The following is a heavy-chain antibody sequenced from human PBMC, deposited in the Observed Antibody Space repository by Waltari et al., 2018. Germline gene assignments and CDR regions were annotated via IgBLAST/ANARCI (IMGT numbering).Heavy chain of an antibody. CDR1: GFTFGDDW. CDR3: ARDRGYCGGDCYKNLDS. CDR2: IKKDGGEK. D-gene: IGHD2-21*01. J-gene: IGHJ4*02. V-gene: IGHV3-7*01. Sequence: EVQLVESGGGLVQPGGSLRLSCAAFGFTFGDDWMTWVSQAPGKGLEWVANIKKDGGEKYYVDSVKGRFTVSRDNAKNSLYLQMSSLRAEDTAVYYCARDRGYCGGDCYKNLDSWGQGTLVAVSS.